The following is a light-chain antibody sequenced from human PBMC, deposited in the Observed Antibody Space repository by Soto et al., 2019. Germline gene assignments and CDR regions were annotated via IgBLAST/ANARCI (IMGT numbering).Light chain of an antibody. J-gene: IGKJ4*01. V-gene: IGKV3-20*01. CDR3: QQAYSSPLT. CDR1: QSVSSSY. Sequence: EIVLTQSPGTLSLSPGERATLSCRASQSVSSSYLAWYQQKPGQAPRLLIYGASSRATGIPDRFSGSGSGTDFSLTISSLQPEDVATYFCQQAYSSPLTFGGGTKVE. CDR2: GAS.